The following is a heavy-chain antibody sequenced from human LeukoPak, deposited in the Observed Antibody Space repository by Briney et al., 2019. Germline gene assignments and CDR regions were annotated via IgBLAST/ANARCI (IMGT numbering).Heavy chain of an antibody. D-gene: IGHD5-12*01. V-gene: IGHV1-2*02. CDR2: IHPNSGGT. J-gene: IGHJ4*02. Sequence: ASVKVSCKASGYTFTAYYVHWVRQAPGQGPEWMGWIHPNSGGTKYAQNFQGRVTMTRDTSITTAYMELSSLRSDDTAVYYCARDGTYSDYDYYFDYWGQGTLVTVSS. CDR3: ARDGTYSDYDYYFDY. CDR1: GYTFTAYY.